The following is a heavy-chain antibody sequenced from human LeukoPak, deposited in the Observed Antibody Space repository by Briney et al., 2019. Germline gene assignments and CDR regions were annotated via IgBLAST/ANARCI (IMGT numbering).Heavy chain of an antibody. J-gene: IGHJ4*02. D-gene: IGHD1-26*01. Sequence: SGTLSLTCTVSGGSISNRSYYWGWIRQPPGKGLEWIASIYYSGSTYYNPSLKSRVTISIDTSKNQFSVKLSSVTAADTAVYYCARLVGAATDPFDYWGQGTLVTVSS. V-gene: IGHV4-39*01. CDR1: GGSISNRSYY. CDR2: IYYSGST. CDR3: ARLVGAATDPFDY.